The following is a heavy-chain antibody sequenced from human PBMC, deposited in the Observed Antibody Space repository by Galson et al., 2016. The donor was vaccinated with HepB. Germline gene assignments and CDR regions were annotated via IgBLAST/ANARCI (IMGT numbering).Heavy chain of an antibody. CDR1: GFSFSSHY. Sequence: SLRLSCATSGFSFSSHYMHWVRQAPGKGLEWVAIIWYDGSEKCYAGSVKGRFTMSRDNAGNTMHLQMNSLRVEDTAVYFCARDSVKTTIFGGYYIDVWGRGTTVTVAS. CDR2: IWYDGSEK. CDR3: ARDSVKTTIFGGYYIDV. D-gene: IGHD3-9*01. V-gene: IGHV3-33*01. J-gene: IGHJ6*03.